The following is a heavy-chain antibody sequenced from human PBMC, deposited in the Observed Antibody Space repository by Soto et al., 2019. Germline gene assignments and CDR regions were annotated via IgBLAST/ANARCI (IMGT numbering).Heavy chain of an antibody. D-gene: IGHD3-3*01. V-gene: IGHV3-23*01. CDR3: AEDGGFLEWLPQLYYYGMDV. J-gene: IGHJ6*02. Sequence: GALRLSCAASGFTFSSYAMSWVRQAPGKGLEWVSAISGSGGSTYYADSVKGRFTISRDNSKNTLYLQMNSLRAEDTAIYYCAEDGGFLEWLPQLYYYGMDVWGQGTTVTVSS. CDR2: ISGSGGST. CDR1: GFTFSSYA.